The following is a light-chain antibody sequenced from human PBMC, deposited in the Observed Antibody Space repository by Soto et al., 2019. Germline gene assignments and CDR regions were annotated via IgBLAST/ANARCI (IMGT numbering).Light chain of an antibody. CDR3: QEVKTYART. Sequence: DIHLTQSLSFLSASVGDSVTISCRPSQAVPNNMAWYQQKPGKPPKLLIYEESTLHSGVPSRFSGRKSGRQFTLTIDSLQPEDFATYYGQEVKTYARTFGGEPKVDIK. J-gene: IGKJ4*01. CDR2: EES. V-gene: IGKV1-9*01. CDR1: QAVPNN.